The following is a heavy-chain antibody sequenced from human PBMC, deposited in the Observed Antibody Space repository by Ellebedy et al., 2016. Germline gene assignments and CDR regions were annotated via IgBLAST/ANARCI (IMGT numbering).Heavy chain of an antibody. CDR3: ASRLWFGELTKRGH. D-gene: IGHD3-10*01. V-gene: IGHV3-48*04. J-gene: IGHJ4*02. Sequence: GGSLRLXXAASGFTFSSYSMNWVRQAPGKGLEWVSYISSSSSTIYYADSVKGRFTISRDNAKNSLYLQMNSLRAEDTAVYYCASRLWFGELTKRGHWGQGTLVTVSS. CDR2: ISSSSSTI. CDR1: GFTFSSYS.